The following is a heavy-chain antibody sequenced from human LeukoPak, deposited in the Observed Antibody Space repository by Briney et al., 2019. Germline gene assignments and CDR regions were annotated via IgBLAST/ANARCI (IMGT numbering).Heavy chain of an antibody. CDR1: GFTFSNYA. J-gene: IGHJ6*03. CDR2: ISSNGGDT. Sequence: GGSLRLSCAASGFTFSNYAMHWVRQAPGKGLEYVSAISSNGGDTFYAKSVKGRFTISRDNSENTLFLQMGSLRVDDMAVYYCARDSCTTTSCYGYYYYYYMDVWGKGTTVTVSS. CDR3: ARDSCTTTSCYGYYYYYYMDV. V-gene: IGHV3-64*01. D-gene: IGHD2-2*01.